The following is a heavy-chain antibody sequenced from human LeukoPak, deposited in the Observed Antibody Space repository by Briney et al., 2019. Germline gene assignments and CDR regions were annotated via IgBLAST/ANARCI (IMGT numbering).Heavy chain of an antibody. D-gene: IGHD3-10*01. CDR3: ARDGPPTGAGDFDY. V-gene: IGHV3-48*01. CDR2: IGRTAI. Sequence: PGGSLRLSCAASGFTFSSYSMVWVRQAPGKGLECVSYIGRTAIYADSLRGRFTISRDNAQNSLYLQMNSLRAEDTAVYYCARDGPPTGAGDFDYWGQGTPVTVSS. CDR1: GFTFSSYS. J-gene: IGHJ4*02.